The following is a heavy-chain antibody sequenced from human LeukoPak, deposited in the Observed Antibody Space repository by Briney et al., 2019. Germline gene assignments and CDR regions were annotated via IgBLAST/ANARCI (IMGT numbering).Heavy chain of an antibody. CDR2: IYSSGGT. Sequence: GGSLRLSCAASGFTVSSTYISWVRQAPGKGLEWVSVIYSSGGTYYADSVKGRFTISRDTSKNTVYLQMNNLRAVDTAVYYCTTAAWDYWGQGTLVIVSS. D-gene: IGHD6-25*01. J-gene: IGHJ4*02. V-gene: IGHV3-66*01. CDR1: GFTVSSTY. CDR3: TTAAWDY.